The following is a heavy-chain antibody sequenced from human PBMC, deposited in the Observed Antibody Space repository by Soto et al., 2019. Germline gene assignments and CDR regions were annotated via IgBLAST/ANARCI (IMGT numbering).Heavy chain of an antibody. Sequence: GASVKVSCKASGYTFTSYGISWVRQAPGQGLEWMGWISAYNGNTNYAQKLQGRVTMTTDTSTSTAYMELRSLTSDDTAVYYCAKTYSSSSYYYARDVWGQGTTVTVSS. CDR3: AKTYSSSSYYYARDV. J-gene: IGHJ6*02. CDR1: GYTFTSYG. D-gene: IGHD6-6*01. V-gene: IGHV1-18*01. CDR2: ISAYNGNT.